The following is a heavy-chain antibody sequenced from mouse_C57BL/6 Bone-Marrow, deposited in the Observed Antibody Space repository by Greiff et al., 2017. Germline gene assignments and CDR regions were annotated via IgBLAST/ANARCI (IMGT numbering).Heavy chain of an antibody. D-gene: IGHD2-4*01. V-gene: IGHV1-81*01. CDR2: IYPRSGNT. J-gene: IGHJ1*03. CDR1: GYTFTSYG. Sequence: VQLQQSGAELARPGASVKLSCKASGYTFTSYGISWVKQRTGQGLEWIGEIYPRSGNTYYNEKFKGKATLTADKSSSTAYMELRSLTSEDSAVYFGARGDDDCEGYVDVWGTGTTVTVAS. CDR3: ARGDDDCEGYVDV.